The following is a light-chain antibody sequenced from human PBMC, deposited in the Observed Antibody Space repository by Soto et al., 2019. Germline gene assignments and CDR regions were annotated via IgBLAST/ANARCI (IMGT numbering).Light chain of an antibody. J-gene: IGLJ2*01. CDR1: SSDVGGYNY. CDR3: SKYTSSSTLVV. V-gene: IGLV2-14*01. Sequence: QSALTQPASVSGSPGQSITISCTGTSSDVGGYNYVSWYQQHPGKAPKLMIYDVSNRPSGVGNRFSGSKSGNTASLTISGLQAEDEADYYCSKYTSSSTLVVFGGGTKLTVL. CDR2: DVS.